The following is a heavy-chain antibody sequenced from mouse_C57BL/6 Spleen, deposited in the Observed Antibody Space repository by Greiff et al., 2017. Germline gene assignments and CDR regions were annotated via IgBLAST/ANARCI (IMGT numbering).Heavy chain of an antibody. CDR2: IWSGGST. CDR1: GFSLTSYG. Sequence: QVHVKQSGPGLVQPSQSLSITCTVSGFSLTSYGVHWVRQSPGKGLEWLGVIWSGGSTDYNAAFISRLSISKDNSKSQVFFKMNSLQADDTAIYYCARNDDYDGDYAMDYWGQGTSVTVSS. V-gene: IGHV2-2*01. D-gene: IGHD2-4*01. J-gene: IGHJ4*01. CDR3: ARNDDYDGDYAMDY.